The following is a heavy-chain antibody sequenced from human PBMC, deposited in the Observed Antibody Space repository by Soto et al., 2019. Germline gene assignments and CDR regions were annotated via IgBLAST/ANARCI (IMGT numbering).Heavy chain of an antibody. CDR2: ISYDGSKT. V-gene: IGHV3-30*04. Sequence: QVQLVESGGGVVQPGRSLRPSCAASAFTFRSYTMHWVRQAPGKGLEWVATISYDGSKTNYADSVRGRFTISRDNSKSTLFLQMDSLRPEDTAVYSCARDGDSSYFPPPYYFDSWGQGTLVTVSS. CDR3: ARDGDSSYFPPPYYFDS. J-gene: IGHJ4*02. D-gene: IGHD7-27*01. CDR1: AFTFRSYT.